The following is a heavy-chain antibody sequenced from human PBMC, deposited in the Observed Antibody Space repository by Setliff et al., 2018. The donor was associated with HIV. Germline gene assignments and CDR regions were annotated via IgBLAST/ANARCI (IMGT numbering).Heavy chain of an antibody. CDR1: GYTFTDYY. CDR3: ARGGPNFYYYYYMDV. D-gene: IGHD1-1*01. J-gene: IGHJ6*03. Sequence: SVKVSCKASGYTFTDYYIHWVRQAPGQGLEWMGGIIPIVGTANYAQKFQGRVTITADEITSTAYMELSSLRSEDAAVYYCARGGPNFYYYYYMDVWGKGTTVTVSS. V-gene: IGHV1-69*13. CDR2: IIPIVGTA.